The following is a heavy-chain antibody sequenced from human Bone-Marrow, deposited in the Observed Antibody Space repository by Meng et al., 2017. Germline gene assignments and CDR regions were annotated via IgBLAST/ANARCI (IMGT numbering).Heavy chain of an antibody. CDR2: IYYSGST. V-gene: IGHV4-59*01. CDR3: ARNPGTYYEEGFDP. D-gene: IGHD1-26*01. Sequence: QVQLQESGPGLVKPSETLSLTCPVSGGSISSYDWNWIRQPPGKGLEWIGYIYYSGSTKYNPSLKSRVTISVDTSKNQFSLKLSSVTAADTAVYYCARNPGTYYEEGFDPWGQGTLVTVSS. CDR1: GGSISSYD. J-gene: IGHJ5*02.